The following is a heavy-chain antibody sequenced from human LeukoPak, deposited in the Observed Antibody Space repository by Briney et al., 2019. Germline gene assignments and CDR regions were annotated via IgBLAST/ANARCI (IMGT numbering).Heavy chain of an antibody. J-gene: IGHJ5*02. CDR1: GYTFTGYY. V-gene: IGHV1-2*02. CDR3: ARHLSAAGTPQNWFDP. D-gene: IGHD6-13*01. Sequence: ASVKVSCKASGYTFTGYYMHWVRQAPGQGLEWMGWINPNSGGTNYAQKFQGRVTITADESTNTAYMELSSLRSEDTAVYYCARHLSAAGTPQNWFDPWGQGTLVTVSS. CDR2: INPNSGGT.